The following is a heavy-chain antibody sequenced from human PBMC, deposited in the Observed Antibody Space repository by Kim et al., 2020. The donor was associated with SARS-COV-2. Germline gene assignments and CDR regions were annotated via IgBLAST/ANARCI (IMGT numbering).Heavy chain of an antibody. D-gene: IGHD6-19*01. CDR3: ARDLGSSGWYAVDS. CDR1: GDSISSGGYY. J-gene: IGHJ4*02. CDR2: IYYSGST. V-gene: IGHV4-31*03. Sequence: SETLSLTCNVSGDSISSGGYYWSWIRQHPGKGLEWIGYIYYSGSTYYNPSLECRVSISVDTSKNQFSLKLSSVTAADTAVYYCARDLGSSGWYAVDSWGQGTLVTVSS.